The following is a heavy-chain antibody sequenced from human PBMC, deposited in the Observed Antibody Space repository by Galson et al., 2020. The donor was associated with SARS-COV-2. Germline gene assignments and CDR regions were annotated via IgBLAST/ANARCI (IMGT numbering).Heavy chain of an antibody. J-gene: IGHJ4*02. CDR3: ARGVIDY. V-gene: IGHV1-3*01. Sequence: ASVKVSCKASGYTFVDFSIHWVRQAPGQGLEWLGWINPGNGKTKFSQKFQGSVTFTTDTSAGTAHMELTSLTPEDTAVYYCARGVIDYWGQGTPVTVSS. CDR1: GYTFVDFS. CDR2: INPGNGKT.